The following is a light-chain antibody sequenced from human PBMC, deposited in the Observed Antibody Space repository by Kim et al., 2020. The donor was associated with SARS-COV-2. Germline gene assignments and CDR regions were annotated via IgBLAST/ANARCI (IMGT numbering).Light chain of an antibody. V-gene: IGLV2-8*01. Sequence: GQSVTISCTGTSSDVGGHGYVSWYQQHPGKAPKLIIYEVNKRPSGVPDRFSGSKSGTTASLTVSGLQADDEASYYCASYADTNKGLFGGGTQLTVL. J-gene: IGLJ7*01. CDR2: EVN. CDR1: SSDVGGHGY. CDR3: ASYADTNKGL.